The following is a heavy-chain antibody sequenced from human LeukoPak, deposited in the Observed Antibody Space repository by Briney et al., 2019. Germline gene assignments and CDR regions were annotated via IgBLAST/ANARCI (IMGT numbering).Heavy chain of an antibody. CDR2: ISGSGGST. CDR3: ANCGFGELYGYYYYGMDV. CDR1: GFTFSSYA. V-gene: IGHV3-23*01. J-gene: IGHJ6*04. Sequence: GGSLRLSCAASGFTFSSYAMSWVRRAPGKGLEWVSAISGSGGSTYYADSVKGRFTISRDNSKNTLYLQMNSLRAEDTAVCYCANCGFGELYGYYYYGMDVWGKGTTVTVSS. D-gene: IGHD3-10*01.